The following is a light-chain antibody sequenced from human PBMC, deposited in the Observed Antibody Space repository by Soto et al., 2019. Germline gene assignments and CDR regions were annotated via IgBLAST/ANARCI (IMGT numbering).Light chain of an antibody. CDR1: SSDVGYDNY. Sequence: QSVLTQPASVSGSPGQSITISCTGTSSDVGYDNYVSWFQQHPGKAPKLMIYEVSRRPSGVSNRFSGSKSANTASLTISGLQDEDEADYYCPSHTASSTWVFGGGTKVTVL. J-gene: IGLJ3*02. CDR3: PSHTASSTWV. CDR2: EVS. V-gene: IGLV2-14*01.